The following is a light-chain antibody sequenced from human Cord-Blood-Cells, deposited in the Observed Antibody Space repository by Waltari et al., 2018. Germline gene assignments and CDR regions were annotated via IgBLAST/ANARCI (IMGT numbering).Light chain of an antibody. J-gene: IGLJ1*01. CDR1: SSAVGGFNL. CDR3: CSYAGSSTSYV. CDR2: EVS. Sequence: SALTQPASVSGSPGQSLTISRTGTSSAVGGFNLASCYQQHPGKAPKLMIYEVSKRPSGVSNRFSGSKSGNTAALTISGLQAEDEADYYCCSYAGSSTSYVFGTGTKVTVL. V-gene: IGLV2-23*02.